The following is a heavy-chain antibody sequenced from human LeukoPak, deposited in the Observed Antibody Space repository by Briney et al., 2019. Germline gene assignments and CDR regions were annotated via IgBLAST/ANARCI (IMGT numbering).Heavy chain of an antibody. V-gene: IGHV1-2*02. J-gene: IGHJ4*02. CDR3: ARVRWGSSWFLDY. Sequence: GASVKVSCKASGYTYTGYYMHWVRQAPGQGLEWMGWINPNSGGTNYAQKFQGRVTMTRDTSISTAYMEQSRENSDDTAFSECARVRWGSSWFLDYWGKGTLVTVSS. CDR1: GYTYTGYY. D-gene: IGHD6-13*01. CDR2: INPNSGGT.